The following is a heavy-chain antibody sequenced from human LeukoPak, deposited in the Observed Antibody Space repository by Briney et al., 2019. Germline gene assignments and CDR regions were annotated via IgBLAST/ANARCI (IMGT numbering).Heavy chain of an antibody. CDR1: GGSFSGYY. CDR2: INHSGST. D-gene: IGHD2-21*01. CDR3: ARGKRLCGFDY. J-gene: IGHJ4*02. V-gene: IGHV4-34*01. Sequence: SETLSLTCAVYGGSFSGYYWSWIRQPPGKGLEWIGEINHSGSTNYNPSLKSRVTISVDTSKNQFSLKLSSVTAADTAVYYCARGKRLCGFDYWGKGTLVTVSS.